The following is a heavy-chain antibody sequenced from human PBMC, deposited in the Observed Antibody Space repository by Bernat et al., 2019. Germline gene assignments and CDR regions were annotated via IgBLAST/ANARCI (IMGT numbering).Heavy chain of an antibody. Sequence: EVQLVESGGGLVQPGGSLRLACAASGFTFSSYWMHWVRQAPGKGLVWVSRINSDGSSTSYADSVKGRFTISRDNAKNTLYLQMNSLRAEDTAVYYCATAPGYCSGGSCYWYGMDVRGQGTTVTVSS. V-gene: IGHV3-74*01. J-gene: IGHJ6*02. CDR1: GFTFSSYW. CDR2: INSDGSST. D-gene: IGHD2-15*01. CDR3: ATAPGYCSGGSCYWYGMDV.